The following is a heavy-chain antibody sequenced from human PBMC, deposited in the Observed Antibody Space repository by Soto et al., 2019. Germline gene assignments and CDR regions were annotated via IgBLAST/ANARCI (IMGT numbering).Heavy chain of an antibody. CDR1: GASISSYY. CDR3: ATNRSYDFWSGYYYYYYSMDV. V-gene: IGHV4-59*08. J-gene: IGHJ6*03. CDR2: IYYSGST. Sequence: SETLSLTCTVSGASISSYYWSWIRQPPGKGLEWIGYIYYSGSTNYNPSRKRRVTISVDTSKNQFSLKLSSVTAADTAVYYCATNRSYDFWSGYYYYYYSMDVWGKGTTVTVSS. D-gene: IGHD3-3*01.